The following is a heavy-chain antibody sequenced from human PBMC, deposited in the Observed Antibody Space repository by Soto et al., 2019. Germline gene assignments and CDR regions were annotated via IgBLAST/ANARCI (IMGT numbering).Heavy chain of an antibody. CDR3: AKDGRITMIVVVINYFDY. CDR2: ISYDGSNK. J-gene: IGHJ4*02. CDR1: GFTFSSYG. V-gene: IGHV3-30*18. Sequence: GGSLRLSCAASGFTFSSYGMHWVRQAPGKGLEWVAVISYDGSNKYYADSVKGRFTISRDNPKNTLYLQMNSLRAEDTAVYYCAKDGRITMIVVVINYFDYWGQGT. D-gene: IGHD3-22*01.